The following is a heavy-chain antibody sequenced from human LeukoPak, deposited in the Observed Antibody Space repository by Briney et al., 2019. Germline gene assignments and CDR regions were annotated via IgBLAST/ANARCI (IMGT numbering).Heavy chain of an antibody. CDR1: GFTFSSYA. J-gene: IGHJ4*02. V-gene: IGHV3-23*01. Sequence: GGSLRLSCAASGFTFSSYAVSWVRQAPGKGLEWVSAISSSGHSTYYTDSVKGRFTISRDNSRNTLYLQMNSLRDEDTAVYYCANDFDYWGQGTLVTVSS. CDR3: ANDFDY. CDR2: ISSSGHST.